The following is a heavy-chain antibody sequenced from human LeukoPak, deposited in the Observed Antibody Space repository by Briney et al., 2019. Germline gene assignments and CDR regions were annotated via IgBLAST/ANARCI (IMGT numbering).Heavy chain of an antibody. D-gene: IGHD4-23*01. V-gene: IGHV4-39*02. J-gene: IGHJ4*02. CDR2: IYYSGST. Sequence: PSETLSLTCTVSGGSISSSSYYWGWIRQPPGKGLEWIGSIYYSGSTYYNPSLKSRVTMSVDTSKNQFSLKLSSVTAADTAVYYCAREGNGGNPQYYFDYWGQGTLVTVSS. CDR3: AREGNGGNPQYYFDY. CDR1: GGSISSSSYY.